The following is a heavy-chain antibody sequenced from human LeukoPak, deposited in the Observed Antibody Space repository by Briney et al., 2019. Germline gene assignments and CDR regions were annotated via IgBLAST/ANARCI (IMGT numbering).Heavy chain of an antibody. J-gene: IGHJ6*03. CDR3: ARVLLGGPYYYYYYMDV. D-gene: IGHD4-23*01. CDR2: IYYSGST. V-gene: IGHV4-59*01. Sequence: SETQSLTCTVSGGSISSYYWSWIRQPPGKGLEWIGYIYYSGSTNYNPSLKSRVTISVDTSKNQFSLKLSSVTAADTAVYYCARVLLGGPYYYYYYMDVWGKGTTVTVSS. CDR1: GGSISSYY.